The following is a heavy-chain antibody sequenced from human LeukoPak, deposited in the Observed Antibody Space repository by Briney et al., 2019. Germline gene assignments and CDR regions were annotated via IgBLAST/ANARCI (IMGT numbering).Heavy chain of an antibody. D-gene: IGHD6-19*01. Sequence: GGSLRLSCAASGFTFSAYVMHWVRQAPGKGLQWVAVISDSGGYTQYADSVKGRFTISRDNSKNTLYLQMNSLRAEDTAVYYCAKRRAVPDPQRGLDYWGQGTLVTVSS. J-gene: IGHJ4*02. V-gene: IGHV3-23*01. CDR3: AKRRAVPDPQRGLDY. CDR1: GFTFSAYV. CDR2: ISDSGGYT.